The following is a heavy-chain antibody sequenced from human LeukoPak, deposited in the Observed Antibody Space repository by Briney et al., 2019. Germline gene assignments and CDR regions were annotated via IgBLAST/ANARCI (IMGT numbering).Heavy chain of an antibody. D-gene: IGHD3/OR15-3a*01. CDR3: VTMGLSSPG. V-gene: IGHV3-74*01. CDR1: GITFSDYW. Sequence: PGRSLRLSCAASGITFSDYWVHWVRQAPGKGPMWVSRISPDGTSTSYVDSVKGRFTISRDNAKNTVYLQMTGLRGEDTAVYYCVTMGLSSPGWGQGTLVTVSS. J-gene: IGHJ4*02. CDR2: ISPDGTST.